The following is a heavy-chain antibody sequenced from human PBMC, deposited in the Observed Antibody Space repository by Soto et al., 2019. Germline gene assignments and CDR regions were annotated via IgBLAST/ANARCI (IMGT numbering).Heavy chain of an antibody. V-gene: IGHV4-31*03. CDR1: GGSISSGGYY. CDR3: ARSMITFGGVILAFDY. Sequence: SETLSLTCTVSGGSISSGGYYWSWIRQHPGKGLEWIGYIYYSGSTYYNPSLKSRVTISVDTSKNQFSLKLSSVTAADTAVYYCARSMITFGGVILAFDYWGQGTLVTVSS. D-gene: IGHD3-16*02. J-gene: IGHJ4*02. CDR2: IYYSGST.